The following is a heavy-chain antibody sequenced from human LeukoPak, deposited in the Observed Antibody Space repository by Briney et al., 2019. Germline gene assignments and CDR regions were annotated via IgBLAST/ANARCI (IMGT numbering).Heavy chain of an antibody. CDR1: GFTFSSYA. J-gene: IGHJ4*02. CDR3: ASGEGTTYYYSSGSYYRLDY. V-gene: IGHV3-23*01. D-gene: IGHD3-10*01. CDR2: ISGSGGST. Sequence: PGGSLRLSCAASGFTFSSYAMTWVRQAPGKGLEWVSVISGSGGSTYYADSVKGRFTISRDNSKNTLDLQMNSLRVEDTAVYYCASGEGTTYYYSSGSYYRLDYWGQGTLVTVSS.